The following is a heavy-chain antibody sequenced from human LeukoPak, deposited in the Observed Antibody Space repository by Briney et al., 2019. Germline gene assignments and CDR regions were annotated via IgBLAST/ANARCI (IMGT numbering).Heavy chain of an antibody. CDR2: IYYSGST. Sequence: SQTLSLTCTVSGGSISSGDYYWSWIRQPPGKGLEWIGYIYYSGSTYYNPSLKSRVTISVDTSKNQFSLKLSSVTAADTAVYYCARRFPPPYYYDSTGSDWFDPWGQGTLVTVSS. CDR3: ARRFPPPYYYDSTGSDWFDP. D-gene: IGHD3-22*01. CDR1: GGSISSGDYY. J-gene: IGHJ5*02. V-gene: IGHV4-30-4*08.